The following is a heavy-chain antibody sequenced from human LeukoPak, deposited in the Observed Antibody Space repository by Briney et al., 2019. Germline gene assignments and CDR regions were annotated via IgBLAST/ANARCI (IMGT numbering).Heavy chain of an antibody. CDR2: ISGSGGST. CDR1: GFTFTSDA. D-gene: IGHD6-13*01. J-gene: IGHJ4*02. V-gene: IGHV3-23*01. CDR3: AKEISPCSCYYFDY. Sequence: VGSLRLSCAASGFTFTSDAMSGVRQAPGKGLEWVSAISGSGGSTYYAASVKGRFTISRDNSNNTLSLQMNSLRAENMAVYYCAKEISPCSCYYFDYWGQGTLVTVSS.